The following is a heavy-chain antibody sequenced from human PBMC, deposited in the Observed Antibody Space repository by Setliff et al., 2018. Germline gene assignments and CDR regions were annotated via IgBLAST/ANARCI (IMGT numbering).Heavy chain of an antibody. J-gene: IGHJ5*02. D-gene: IGHD3-22*01. CDR1: GFTFSHYA. Sequence: ETLSLSCAASGFTFSHYAMTWTRQAPGKGLEWVSVIRGSEGRMTASYVDSVRGRFTISRDNSKNMVYLQMNSLRAEDTAVYYCARGNFYYFDRTGRGPNWFDPWGQGTLVTVSS. CDR3: ARGNFYYFDRTGRGPNWFDP. V-gene: IGHV3-23*01. CDR2: IRGSEGRMTA.